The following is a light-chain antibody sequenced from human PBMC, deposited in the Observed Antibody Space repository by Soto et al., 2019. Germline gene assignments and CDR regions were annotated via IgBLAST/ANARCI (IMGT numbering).Light chain of an antibody. CDR1: QSVADN. Sequence: VVMTQLPATLSVSPGERVSLSCRASQSVADNLAWYQQNPGQAPRLLIYAASSRAAGFPNRCSGSGPGTDSTITISSLPPEDVEVYYCQQYDDWPPLPFGQGTTL. CDR2: AAS. CDR3: QQYDDWPPLP. J-gene: IGKJ2*01. V-gene: IGKV3-15*01.